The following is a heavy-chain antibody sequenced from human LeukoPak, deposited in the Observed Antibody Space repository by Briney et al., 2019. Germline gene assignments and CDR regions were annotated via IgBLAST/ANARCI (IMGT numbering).Heavy chain of an antibody. J-gene: IGHJ4*02. CDR2: IYYSGST. CDR3: ARDFGRAARYFDY. CDR1: GGSISSYY. D-gene: IGHD6-6*01. Sequence: SETLSLTCTVSGGSISSYYWSWIRQPPGKGLEWIGYIYYSGSTNYNPSLKSRVTISVDTSKNQFSLKLSSVTAADTTVYYCARDFGRAARYFDYWGQGTLVTVSS. V-gene: IGHV4-59*01.